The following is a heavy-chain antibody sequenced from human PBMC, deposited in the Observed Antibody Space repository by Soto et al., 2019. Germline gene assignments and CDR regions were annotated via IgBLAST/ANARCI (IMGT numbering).Heavy chain of an antibody. Sequence: EVELVESGGGLVKPGGSLRLSCAASGFPFSTYTMNWVRKAPGKGLEWVSCISGSRSYIYYADSVKGRFTISRDNAKNSLYLQVNSLRAEDTAVYYCARGSGPAQYWGQGTLVTVSS. V-gene: IGHV3-21*01. J-gene: IGHJ4*02. CDR2: ISGSRSYI. CDR3: ARGSGPAQY. CDR1: GFPFSTYT. D-gene: IGHD2-2*01.